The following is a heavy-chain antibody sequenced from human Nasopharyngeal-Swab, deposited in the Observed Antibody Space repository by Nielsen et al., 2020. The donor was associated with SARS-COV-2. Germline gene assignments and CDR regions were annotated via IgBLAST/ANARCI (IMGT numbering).Heavy chain of an antibody. J-gene: IGHJ4*02. CDR3: ANLYYYDSSGYPGGDY. CDR1: GFTFDDYA. CDR2: ISWNSGSI. V-gene: IGHV3-9*01. D-gene: IGHD3-22*01. Sequence: GGSLRLSCAASGFTFDDYAMHWVRQAPGKGLEWVSGISWNSGSIGYADSVKGRFTISRDNAKNSLYLQMNSLRAKDTALYYCANLYYYDSSGYPGGDYWGQGTLVTVSS.